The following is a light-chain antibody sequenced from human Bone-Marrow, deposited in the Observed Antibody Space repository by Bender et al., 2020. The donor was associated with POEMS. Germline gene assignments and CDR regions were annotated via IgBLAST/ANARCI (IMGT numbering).Light chain of an antibody. Sequence: SYEVTQPPSVSVSPGQTASITCSGDDLGDKYVAWYQQKPGQSPVLVIYQDTKRPSGIPERFYGSNSGNTDTLTISGTQAMDEADYYCQAWDTYSVIFGGGTKLTVL. CDR2: QDT. V-gene: IGLV3-1*01. J-gene: IGLJ2*01. CDR1: DLGDKY. CDR3: QAWDTYSVI.